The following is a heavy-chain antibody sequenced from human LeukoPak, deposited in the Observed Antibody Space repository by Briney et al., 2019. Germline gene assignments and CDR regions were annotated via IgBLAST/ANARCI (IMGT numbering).Heavy chain of an antibody. Sequence: GGSLRLSCEASGFTFTNYAMAWVRQGPGKGLEWVSGITGSGGKTYYADSVRGRFTISRDNPKNTLYLQMNSLRAEDTAVYYCARDPKLEGGNPRRANYDILTGYLSYFDYWGQGTLVTVSS. CDR3: ARDPKLEGGNPRRANYDILTGYLSYFDY. D-gene: IGHD3-9*01. CDR2: ITGSGGKT. V-gene: IGHV3-23*01. CDR1: GFTFTNYA. J-gene: IGHJ4*02.